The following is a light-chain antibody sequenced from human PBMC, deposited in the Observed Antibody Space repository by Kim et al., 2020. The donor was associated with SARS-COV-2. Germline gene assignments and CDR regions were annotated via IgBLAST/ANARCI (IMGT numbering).Light chain of an antibody. CDR1: QSLSSW. CDR2: KTS. J-gene: IGKJ1*01. CDR3: QQYRSYPWT. Sequence: AAVGDRVTLTCRASQSLSSWLAWYQQKPGKAPNLLISKTSTLESGVPSRFSGSGSGTEFTLTISSLQPDDFAIYYCQQYRSYPWTFGQGTKVDIK. V-gene: IGKV1-5*03.